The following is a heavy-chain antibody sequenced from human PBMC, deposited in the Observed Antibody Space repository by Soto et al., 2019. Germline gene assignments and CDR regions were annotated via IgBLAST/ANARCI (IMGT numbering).Heavy chain of an antibody. CDR1: GFTFDDYA. D-gene: IGHD2-15*01. Sequence: EVQLVESGGGLVQPGRSLRLSCAASGFTFDDYAMHWVRQAPGKGLEWVSGISWNSGSIGYADSVKGRFTISRDNAKNSLYLQMNSLRAEDTALYYCAKGASRWQLYYFDYWGQGTLVTVSS. CDR2: ISWNSGSI. V-gene: IGHV3-9*01. J-gene: IGHJ4*02. CDR3: AKGASRWQLYYFDY.